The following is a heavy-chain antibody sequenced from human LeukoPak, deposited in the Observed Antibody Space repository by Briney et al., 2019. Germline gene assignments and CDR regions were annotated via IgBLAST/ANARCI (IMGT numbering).Heavy chain of an antibody. V-gene: IGHV4-34*01. J-gene: IGHJ4*02. D-gene: IGHD3-9*01. CDR1: GGSFSGYY. CDR3: ARGHPVLRYFDWLFPPSFDY. CDR2: INHSGST. Sequence: SETLSLTCAVYGGSFSGYYWSWVRQPPGKGLEWIGEINHSGSTNYNPSLKRRGTISVDTSKNQFSLKLRSVTAADTAVYYCARGHPVLRYFDWLFPPSFDYWGQGTLVTVSS.